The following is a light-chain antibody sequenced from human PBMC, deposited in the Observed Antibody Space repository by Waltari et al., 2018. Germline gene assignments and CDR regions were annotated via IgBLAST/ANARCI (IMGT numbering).Light chain of an antibody. CDR2: DNN. V-gene: IGLV1-51*01. CDR1: TSNIGRNF. CDR3: GTWDTSLTTWV. Sequence: QSVLTQSPSVSAAPGQKVTISCSGSTSNIGRNFVSWYQQVPGTAPKLLVSDNNERPSGGSDRFSGSKSGSSASLTITGLQTGDEADYYCGTWDTSLTTWVFGGGTRLSVL. J-gene: IGLJ3*02.